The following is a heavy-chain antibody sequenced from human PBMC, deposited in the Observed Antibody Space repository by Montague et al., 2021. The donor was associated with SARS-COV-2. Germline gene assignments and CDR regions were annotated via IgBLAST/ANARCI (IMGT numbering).Heavy chain of an antibody. CDR2: IYYSGTT. CDR1: GGSISSSTYY. Sequence: SETLSLTCTVSGGSISSSTYYWGWIRQPPGKGLEWIGSIYYSGTTYYNPSLKSRVTIPVDTPKNQFSLKLSSVTAADTAVYYCARERGPYYFDSSGYHNAFVIWGQGTMVTVSS. J-gene: IGHJ3*02. CDR3: ARERGPYYFDSSGYHNAFVI. D-gene: IGHD3-22*01. V-gene: IGHV4-39*02.